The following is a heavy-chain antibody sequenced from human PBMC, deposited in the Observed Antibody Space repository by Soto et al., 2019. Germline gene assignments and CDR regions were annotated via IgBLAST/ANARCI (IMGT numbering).Heavy chain of an antibody. Sequence: GGSLRLSCAASGFTFSSYAMHWVRQAPGKGLEWVAVISYDGSNKYYADSVKGRFTIYRGNSKNTLYLQMNSLRAEDTVVDDCARDLNDFWSGYYRERYNWFDPWGQGTLVTVSS. CDR3: ARDLNDFWSGYYRERYNWFDP. CDR2: ISYDGSNK. V-gene: IGHV3-30-3*01. CDR1: GFTFSSYA. J-gene: IGHJ5*02. D-gene: IGHD3-3*01.